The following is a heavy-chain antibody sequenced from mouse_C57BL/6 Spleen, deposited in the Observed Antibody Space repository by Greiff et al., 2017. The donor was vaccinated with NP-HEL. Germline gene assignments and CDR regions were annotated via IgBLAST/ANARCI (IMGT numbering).Heavy chain of an antibody. Sequence: EVKLMESEGGLVQPGSSMKLSCTASGFTFSDYYMAWVRQVPEKGLEWVANINYDGSSTYYLDSLKSRFIISRDNAKNILYLQMSSLKSEDTATYYCARDAYYYGSSTYYFDYWGQGTTLTVSS. V-gene: IGHV5-16*01. J-gene: IGHJ2*01. CDR2: INYDGSST. CDR1: GFTFSDYY. CDR3: ARDAYYYGSSTYYFDY. D-gene: IGHD1-1*01.